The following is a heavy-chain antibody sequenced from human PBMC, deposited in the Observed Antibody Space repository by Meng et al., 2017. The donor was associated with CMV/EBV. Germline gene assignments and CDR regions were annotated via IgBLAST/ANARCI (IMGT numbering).Heavy chain of an antibody. CDR3: ARPIYCSSTSCPGGLVY. CDR2: IYPGDSDT. D-gene: IGHD2-2*01. CDR1: GYSFTSYW. Sequence: GESLKISCKGSGYSFTSYWIGWVRQMPGKGLEWMGIIYPGDSDTRYSPSFQGQVTISADKSISTAYLQWSSLKASDTAIYYCARPIYCSSTSCPGGLVYWGQGTLVTVSS. V-gene: IGHV5-51*01. J-gene: IGHJ4*02.